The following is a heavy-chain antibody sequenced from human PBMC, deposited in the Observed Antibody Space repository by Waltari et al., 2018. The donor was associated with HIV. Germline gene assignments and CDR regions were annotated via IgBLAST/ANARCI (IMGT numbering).Heavy chain of an antibody. D-gene: IGHD4-17*01. CDR1: GLTFSSYG. V-gene: IGHV3-30*18. CDR2: ISYEGSNK. CDR3: AKDKDSTVTTIFYYYGMDV. J-gene: IGHJ6*02. Sequence: QVQLVESGGGVVQPGRSLRLSSAASGLTFSSYGMHWVRRARGKGREWVAVISYEGSNKDYADSVKGRFTISRDNSKNKLYLQMSSLRAEDTAVYYCAKDKDSTVTTIFYYYGMDVWGQGTTVTVSS.